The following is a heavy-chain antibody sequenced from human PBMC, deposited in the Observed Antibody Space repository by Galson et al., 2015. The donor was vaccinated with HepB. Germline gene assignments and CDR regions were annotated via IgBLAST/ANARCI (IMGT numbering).Heavy chain of an antibody. CDR2: IYSDGRT. J-gene: IGHJ4*02. CDR1: GFTVSSNS. CDR3: AREFAYNNGHQWGPHDY. Sequence: SLRLSCAASGFTVSSNSMAWVRQAPGKGLEWVSTIYSDGRTYYVDSVEGRFSISRDSSKNTLYVQMNSLRVEDTAVYYCAREFAYNNGHQWGPHDYWGQGTLVTVSS. V-gene: IGHV3-66*01. D-gene: IGHD1-14*01.